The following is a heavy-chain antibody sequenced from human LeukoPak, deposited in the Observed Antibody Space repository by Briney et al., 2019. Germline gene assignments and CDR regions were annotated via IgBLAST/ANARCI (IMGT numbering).Heavy chain of an antibody. Sequence: SETLSLTCTVSGGSISSYYWSWIRQPPGKGLEWIGGIYTSGSTNYNPSLKSRVTILVNTYKNQSSLKLRSVCAADTGAYYCAREGYCSGGSCYYIHVRGKGTTVTVSS. J-gene: IGHJ6*03. CDR1: GGSISSYY. CDR2: IYTSGST. CDR3: AREGYCSGGSCYYIHV. V-gene: IGHV4-4*07. D-gene: IGHD2-15*01.